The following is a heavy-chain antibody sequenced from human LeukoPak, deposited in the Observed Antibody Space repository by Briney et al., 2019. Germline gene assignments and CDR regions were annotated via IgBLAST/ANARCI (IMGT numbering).Heavy chain of an antibody. CDR3: ASPPYCSGGSCYP. CDR2: ISISSNYR. D-gene: IGHD2-15*01. J-gene: IGHJ5*02. Sequence: GGSLRLSCAASGFTFSRYSMNWVRQAPGKGLEWVSSISISSNYRYYADSVKGRFTISRDNAKKSLYLQVNSLRVEDTAVYYCASPPYCSGGSCYPWGQGTLVTVSS. V-gene: IGHV3-21*04. CDR1: GFTFSRYS.